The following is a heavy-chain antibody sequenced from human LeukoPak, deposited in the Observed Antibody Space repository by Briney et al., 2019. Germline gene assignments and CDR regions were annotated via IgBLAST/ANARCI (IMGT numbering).Heavy chain of an antibody. Sequence: SETLSLTCSVSGGSINNRDYYWGWIRQPPGKGLEWIGSIYHSGKTYYNPSLKSRVTISVDTSKNQFSLKLSSVTAADTAVYYCARDPFYSSSWFYYYYYVDVWGKGTTVTVSS. CDR1: GGSINNRDYY. V-gene: IGHV4-39*07. J-gene: IGHJ6*03. CDR2: IYHSGKT. D-gene: IGHD6-13*01. CDR3: ARDPFYSSSWFYYYYYVDV.